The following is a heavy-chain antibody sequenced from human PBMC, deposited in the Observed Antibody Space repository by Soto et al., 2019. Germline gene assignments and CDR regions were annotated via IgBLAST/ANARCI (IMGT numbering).Heavy chain of an antibody. D-gene: IGHD5-12*01. CDR3: AKMYRGYSGYIQS. J-gene: IGHJ5*02. CDR2: ISAGGVST. CDR1: GFTFTNYA. V-gene: IGHV3-23*01. Sequence: GGSLRLSCATSGFTFTNYAMTWVRQGPGKGLEWVSSISAGGVSTYFADSVKGRFTISRDNSKNTLFLHMNSLRAEDTAVYYCAKMYRGYSGYIQSWGQGTLVTVSS.